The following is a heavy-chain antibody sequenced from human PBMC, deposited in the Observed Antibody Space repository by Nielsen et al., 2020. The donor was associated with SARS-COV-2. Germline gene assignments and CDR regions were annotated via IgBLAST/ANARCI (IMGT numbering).Heavy chain of an antibody. V-gene: IGHV3-33*01. Sequence: GESLKISCAASGFTFSSYGMHWVRQAPGKGLEWVAVIWYDGSNKYYADSVKGRFTISRDNSKNTLYLQMNSLRAEDMAVYYYARDPSGWYYFDYWGQGTLVTVSS. D-gene: IGHD6-19*01. CDR1: GFTFSSYG. CDR2: IWYDGSNK. J-gene: IGHJ4*02. CDR3: ARDPSGWYYFDY.